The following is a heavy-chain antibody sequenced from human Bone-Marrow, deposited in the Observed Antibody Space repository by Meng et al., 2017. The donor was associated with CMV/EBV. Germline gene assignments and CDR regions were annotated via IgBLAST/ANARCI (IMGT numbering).Heavy chain of an antibody. CDR3: TTSIGHP. CDR1: GFTFDDYA. J-gene: IGHJ5*02. Sequence: GESLKISCAASGFTFDDYAMHWVRQAPGKGLEWVGRIKSKTDGGTTDYAAPVKGRFTISRDDSKNTLYLQMNSLKTEDTAVYYCTTSIGHPWGQRTLVPVSS. CDR2: IKSKTDGGTT. V-gene: IGHV3-15*01. D-gene: IGHD3-16*01.